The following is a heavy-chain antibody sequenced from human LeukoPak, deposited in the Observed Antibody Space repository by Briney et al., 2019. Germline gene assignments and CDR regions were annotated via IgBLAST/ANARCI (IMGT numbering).Heavy chain of an antibody. Sequence: GGSLRLSCADSGFTFSSYAMSWVRQAPGKRLEWVSAISGSGGSTYYADSVKGRFTISRDNSKNTLYLQMNSLRAEDTAVYYCARVGIVVVPAAINFADYWGQGTLVTVSS. D-gene: IGHD2-2*02. CDR3: ARVGIVVVPAAINFADY. CDR2: ISGSGGST. V-gene: IGHV3-23*01. J-gene: IGHJ4*02. CDR1: GFTFSSYA.